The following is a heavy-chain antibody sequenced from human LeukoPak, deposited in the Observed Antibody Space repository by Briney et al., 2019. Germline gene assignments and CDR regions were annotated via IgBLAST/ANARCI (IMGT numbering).Heavy chain of an antibody. CDR2: IYYSGST. D-gene: IGHD5-12*01. CDR1: GGSISSYY. Sequence: PSETLSLTCTVSGGSISSYYWSWIRQPPGGGLEWIGYIYYSGSTNYNPSLKRRVTISLDTSKSQFSLKLRSVTAADTAVYYYARSGLDSRYYFGMDVWGQGTTVTVSS. J-gene: IGHJ6*02. CDR3: ARSGLDSRYYFGMDV. V-gene: IGHV4-59*01.